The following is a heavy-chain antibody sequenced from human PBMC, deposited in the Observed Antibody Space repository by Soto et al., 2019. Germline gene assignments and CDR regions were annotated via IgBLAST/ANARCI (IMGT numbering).Heavy chain of an antibody. J-gene: IGHJ3*02. CDR2: IWYDGSNK. Sequence: PGGSVRLSCAASGFTFSSNGMHWVRQAPGKGLEWVAVIWYDGSNKYYADSVKGRFTISRDNSKDTLYLQMNSLRAEDTAVYYCARDPHKNYDSSGQRYAAFDIWGQGTMVTVS. V-gene: IGHV3-33*01. CDR3: ARDPHKNYDSSGQRYAAFDI. D-gene: IGHD3-22*01. CDR1: GFTFSSNG.